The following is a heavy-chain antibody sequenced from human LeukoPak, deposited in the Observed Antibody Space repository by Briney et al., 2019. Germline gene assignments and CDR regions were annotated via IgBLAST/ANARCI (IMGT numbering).Heavy chain of an antibody. D-gene: IGHD3-9*01. V-gene: IGHV4-38-2*02. Sequence: SQTLSLTCTVSGYSISTGYYWGWIRQSPGKGLEWIGSIYHSGSTYYNPSLQSRVIMSVDTSKNQFSLRLNSVTAADTAIYYCARTYFPRGAFDIWGQGTMVTVSS. CDR2: IYHSGST. CDR1: GYSISTGYY. CDR3: ARTYFPRGAFDI. J-gene: IGHJ3*02.